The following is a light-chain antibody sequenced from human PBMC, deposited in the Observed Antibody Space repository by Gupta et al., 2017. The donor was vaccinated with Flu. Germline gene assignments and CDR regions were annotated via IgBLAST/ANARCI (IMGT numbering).Light chain of an antibody. CDR1: SSNFGPYNY. Sequence: QSALTQPRSVSGSPGQSVTISSTGTSSNFGPYNYVSWYQHPPGKAPKLIIYHVSARPSGVPDRFSGSKSDNTASLTISGLRAEDEADYYCCSYAGSYTWVFGGGTTLTVL. CDR3: CSYAGSYTWV. V-gene: IGLV2-11*01. CDR2: HVS. J-gene: IGLJ3*02.